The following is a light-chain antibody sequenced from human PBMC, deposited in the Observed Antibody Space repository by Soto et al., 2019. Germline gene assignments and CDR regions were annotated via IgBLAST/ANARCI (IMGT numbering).Light chain of an antibody. CDR1: QSISSW. J-gene: IGKJ1*01. CDR3: QQYNSYPWT. V-gene: IGKV1-5*03. Sequence: DIQMTQSPSTLSASVGDRVTITCRASQSISSWLAWYQQKPGKAPKLLIYKASTLESGVPSNFSGSGSGTEFTLIISSLQPEDFATYYCQQYNSYPWTFGQGTKVDTK. CDR2: KAS.